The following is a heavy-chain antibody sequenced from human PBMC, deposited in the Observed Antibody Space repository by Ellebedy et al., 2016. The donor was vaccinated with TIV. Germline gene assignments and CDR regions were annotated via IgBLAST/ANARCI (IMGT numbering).Heavy chain of an antibody. D-gene: IGHD1-26*01. CDR1: EFALSTYA. CDR3: VRDRLHSGIYYIFDF. CDR2: ISSRSSYI. V-gene: IGHV3-21*04. J-gene: IGHJ4*02. Sequence: GESLKISCAASEFALSTYAIDWVRQAPGKGLEWVSSISSRSSYIGYADSVRGRFTISRENAKNTVYLQMNSLRAEDTAVYYCVRDRLHSGIYYIFDFWGQGTLVTVSS.